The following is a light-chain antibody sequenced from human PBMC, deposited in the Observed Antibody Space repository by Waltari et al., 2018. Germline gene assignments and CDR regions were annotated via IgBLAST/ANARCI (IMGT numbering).Light chain of an antibody. V-gene: IGLV2-14*01. CDR2: AVS. CDR3: SSYTSSGSLA. CDR1: SRYVGGYNY. Sequence: QSALTQPASVSGSPGQSITISCTGSSRYVGGYNYVSWYQQYRGTAPKLMIYAVSNRPSGISDRFSGSKSGNTASLTISGLRAEDEADYYCSSYTSSGSLAFGGGTKVTVL. J-gene: IGLJ2*01.